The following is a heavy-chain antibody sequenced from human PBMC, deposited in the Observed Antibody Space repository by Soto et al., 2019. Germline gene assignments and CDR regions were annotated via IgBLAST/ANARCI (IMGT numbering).Heavy chain of an antibody. V-gene: IGHV3-30*18. CDR3: AKESGGSHKTYYYYYMDV. J-gene: IGHJ6*03. Sequence: QVQLVESGGGVVQPGRSLRLSCAASGFTFSSYGMHWVRQAPGKGLEWVAVISYDGSNKYYADSVKGRFTISRDNSKNPLYLQMNSLRAEDAAVYYCAKESGGSHKTYYYYYMDVWGKGTTVTVSS. CDR2: ISYDGSNK. CDR1: GFTFSSYG. D-gene: IGHD3-10*01.